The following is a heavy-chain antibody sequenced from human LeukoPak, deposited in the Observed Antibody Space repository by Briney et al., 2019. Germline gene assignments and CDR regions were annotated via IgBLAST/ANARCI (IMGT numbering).Heavy chain of an antibody. V-gene: IGHV1-46*01. J-gene: IGHJ4*02. D-gene: IGHD3-16*01. CDR1: GYTFTSFY. Sequence: ASVKVSCKASGYTFTSFYMYWVRQATGQGIEWTGIINPSGGSTSYAQKFQGRVTMTRDVSTGTVYMELSSLRSEDTAVYYCARDLFGGGFWGQGTLVTVSS. CDR2: INPSGGST. CDR3: ARDLFGGGF.